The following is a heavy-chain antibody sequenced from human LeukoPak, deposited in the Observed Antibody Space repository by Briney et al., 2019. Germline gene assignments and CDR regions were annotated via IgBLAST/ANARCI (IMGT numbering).Heavy chain of an antibody. V-gene: IGHV4-39*01. CDR1: LGSISSSSYY. CDR2: IFYIGNT. Sequence: PSETLSLTCTVSLGSISSSSYYWGWSRQPPGKGLEWIASIFYIGNTFYKPSLKSRATISVDTSKNQFSLNLSSVTAADTAVYYCARTFGQQLVNVDYWGQGALVSVS. D-gene: IGHD6-13*01. CDR3: ARTFGQQLVNVDY. J-gene: IGHJ4*02.